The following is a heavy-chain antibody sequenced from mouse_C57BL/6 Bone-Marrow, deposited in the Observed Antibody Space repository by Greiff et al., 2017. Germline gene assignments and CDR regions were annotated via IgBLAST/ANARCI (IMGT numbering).Heavy chain of an antibody. J-gene: IGHJ1*03. D-gene: IGHD1-1*01. V-gene: IGHV1-15*01. Sequence: VQLQQSGAELVSPGASVTLSCKAPGYTFTDYEMHWVKQTPVHGLEWIGAIDPETGGTAYNQKFKGKAILTADKSSSTAYMELRSLTSEDSAVYYCTRYPPITTVVDWYFDVWGTGTTVTVSS. CDR2: IDPETGGT. CDR1: GYTFTDYE. CDR3: TRYPPITTVVDWYFDV.